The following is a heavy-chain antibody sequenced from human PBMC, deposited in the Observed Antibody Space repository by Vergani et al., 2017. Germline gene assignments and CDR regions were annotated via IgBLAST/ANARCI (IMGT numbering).Heavy chain of an antibody. CDR2: ISHSGST. CDR3: AREGPPQYSSSGPYYYYYMDV. Sequence: QVQLKQWGAGLLKPSETLSLTCAVYGGSFSGYQWSWIRQPPGKGLEWIGEISHSGSTNYNPSLKSRVTISRDTSKNQFSLKLSSVTAADTAVYYCAREGPPQYSSSGPYYYYYMDVWGKGP. CDR1: GGSFSGYQ. D-gene: IGHD6-6*01. V-gene: IGHV4-34*02. J-gene: IGHJ6*03.